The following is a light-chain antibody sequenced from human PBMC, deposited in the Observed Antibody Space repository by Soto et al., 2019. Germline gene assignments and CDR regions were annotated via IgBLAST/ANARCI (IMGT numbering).Light chain of an antibody. CDR3: MQALQTPWT. Sequence: DMVLTQSPLSLPVTPGEPASISCRSSQSLLHNNGYNYLDRYLQKPGQSTHRVIFMRSNRASVLPDRFSSRGSRTDFTLKISRVEAEDVGVYYCMQALQTPWTFGQGTKVEIK. J-gene: IGKJ1*01. CDR2: MRS. V-gene: IGKV2-28*01. CDR1: QSLLHNNGYNY.